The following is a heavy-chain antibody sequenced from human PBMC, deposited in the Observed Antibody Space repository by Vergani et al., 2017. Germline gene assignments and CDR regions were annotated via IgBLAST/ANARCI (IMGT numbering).Heavy chain of an antibody. CDR2: INPNSGGT. Sequence: QVQLVQSGAEVKKPGASVKVSCKASGYTFTGYYMHWVRQAPGQGLEWVGWINPNSGGTNYAQKFQGRVTMTRDTSISTAYMELSRLRSDDTAVYYCAREGTVAGTATVTAPRYWGQGTLVTVSS. V-gene: IGHV1-2*02. CDR1: GYTFTGYY. CDR3: AREGTVAGTATVTAPRY. J-gene: IGHJ4*02. D-gene: IGHD6-19*01.